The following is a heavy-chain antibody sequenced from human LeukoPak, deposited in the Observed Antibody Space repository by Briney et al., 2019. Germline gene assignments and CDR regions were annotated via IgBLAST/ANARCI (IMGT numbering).Heavy chain of an antibody. J-gene: IGHJ4*02. CDR2: IYHSGST. CDR3: ARRPLHDYGDYGGGFDY. D-gene: IGHD4-17*01. V-gene: IGHV4-59*12. CDR1: GGSISSYY. Sequence: PSETLSLTCTVSGGSISSYYWSWIRQPPGKGLEWIGEIYHSGSTNYNPSLKSRVTISVDKSKNQFSLKLSSVTAADTAVYYCARRPLHDYGDYGGGFDYWGQGTLVTVSS.